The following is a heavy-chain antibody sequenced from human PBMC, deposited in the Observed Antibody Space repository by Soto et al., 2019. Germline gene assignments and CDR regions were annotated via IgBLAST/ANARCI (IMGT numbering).Heavy chain of an antibody. CDR1: GFTFSSYS. CDR2: ISSSSSYI. D-gene: IGHD5-18*01. J-gene: IGHJ4*02. V-gene: IGHV3-21*01. Sequence: GGSLRLSCAASGFTFSSYSMNWVRQAPGKGLEWVSSISSSSSYIYYADSVKGRFTISRDNAKNSLYLQMNSLRAEDTAVYYCARDPPSWSSYGQVKPDYWGQGTLVTVSS. CDR3: ARDPPSWSSYGQVKPDY.